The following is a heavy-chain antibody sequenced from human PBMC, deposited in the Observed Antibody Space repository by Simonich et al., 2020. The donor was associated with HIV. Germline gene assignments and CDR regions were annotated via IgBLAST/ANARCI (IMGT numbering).Heavy chain of an antibody. Sequence: EVQLVESGGGLVQPGGSLRLSCAASGFTFRSYWMHWVRQAPGKGHVWCSRNNDYGKTADADSVKGRFTISRDNAKNTLYLQMNSLRVEDTAVYYCVREALVRGVSSKGGFDPWGQGTLVTVSS. CDR2: NNDYGKT. CDR3: VREALVRGVSSKGGFDP. J-gene: IGHJ5*02. D-gene: IGHD3-10*01. V-gene: IGHV3-74*01. CDR1: GFTFRSYW.